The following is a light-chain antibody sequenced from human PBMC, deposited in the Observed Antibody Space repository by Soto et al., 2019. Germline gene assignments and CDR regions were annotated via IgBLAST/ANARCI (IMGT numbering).Light chain of an antibody. J-gene: IGLJ2*01. CDR3: SSYAGSNTDVV. CDR2: EVN. Sequence: QSALTQPPSASGSPGQSVTISCTGTSSDVGGYVYVSWYQQYPGKAPKLMIYEVNKRSSGVPDRFSGSKSGNTASLTVSGLQAEDEADYYRSSYAGSNTDVVFGGGTKVTVL. V-gene: IGLV2-8*01. CDR1: SSDVGGYVY.